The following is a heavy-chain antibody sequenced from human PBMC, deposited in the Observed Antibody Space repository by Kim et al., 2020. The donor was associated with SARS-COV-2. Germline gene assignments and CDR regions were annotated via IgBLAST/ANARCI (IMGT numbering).Heavy chain of an antibody. CDR1: GYTFTTYN. CDR2: INVGNGNT. CDR3: VRGDFASGY. V-gene: IGHV1-3*01. J-gene: IGHJ4*02. D-gene: IGHD3-3*01. Sequence: ASVKVSCKASGYTFTTYNMHWVRQAPGQRLEWMGWINVGNGNTKCSQKFQDRVTITRDTSASTVYMELSSLTFEDTAVYYCVRGDFASGYWGQGTLVTVS.